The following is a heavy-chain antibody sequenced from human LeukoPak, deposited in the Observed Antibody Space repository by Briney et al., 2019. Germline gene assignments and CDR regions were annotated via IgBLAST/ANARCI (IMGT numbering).Heavy chain of an antibody. V-gene: IGHV4-39*07. J-gene: IGHJ4*02. D-gene: IGHD5-12*01. CDR1: GGSISSSSYY. CDR3: ARGGRGYSGYDWGGSDFDY. Sequence: SETLSLTCTVSGGSISSSSYYWGWIRQPPGKGLEWIGSIYYSGSTYYNPSLKSRVTISVDTSKNQFSLKLSSVTAADTAVYYCARGGRGYSGYDWGGSDFDYWGQGTLVTVSS. CDR2: IYYSGST.